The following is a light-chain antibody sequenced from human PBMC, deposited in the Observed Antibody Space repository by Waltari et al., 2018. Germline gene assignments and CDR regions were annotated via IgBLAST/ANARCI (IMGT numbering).Light chain of an antibody. J-gene: IGKJ1*01. Sequence: IVMTQSQDSLAVSLGQRGNISCRSSQSILSDSHNNHFLAWYQQKVGQPPNLLIYGAARRQSGVPYRFRGRGSGTDFTLTISSLQAEDVAVYYCHQYYSIPQTFGQGTKVEIK. V-gene: IGKV4-1*01. CDR3: HQYYSIPQT. CDR1: QSILSDSHNNHF. CDR2: GAA.